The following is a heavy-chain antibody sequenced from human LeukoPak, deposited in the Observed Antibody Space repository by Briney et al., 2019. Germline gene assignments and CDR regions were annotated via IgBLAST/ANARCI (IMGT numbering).Heavy chain of an antibody. CDR3: ARGGDTMIVVPDY. CDR2: IIPILGIA. V-gene: IGHV1-69*04. CDR1: GGTFSSYA. D-gene: IGHD3-22*01. Sequence: SVKVSCKASGGTFSSYAISWVLQAPGQGLEWMGRIIPILGIANYAQKFQGRVTITADKSTSTAYMELSSLRSEDTAVYYCARGGDTMIVVPDYWGQGTLVTVSS. J-gene: IGHJ4*02.